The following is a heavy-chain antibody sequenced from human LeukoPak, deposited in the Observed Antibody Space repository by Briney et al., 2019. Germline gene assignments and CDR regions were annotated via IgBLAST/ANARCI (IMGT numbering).Heavy chain of an antibody. Sequence: SVKVSCKASGGTFSSYAISWVRQAPGQGLEWMGRIIPILGIANYAQKFQGRVTMTRNTSISTAYMELSSLRSGDTAVYYCASFRYGSGSYYEEDWGQGTLVTVSS. CDR2: IIPILGIA. CDR1: GGTFSSYA. J-gene: IGHJ4*02. V-gene: IGHV1-69*04. D-gene: IGHD3-10*01. CDR3: ASFRYGSGSYYEED.